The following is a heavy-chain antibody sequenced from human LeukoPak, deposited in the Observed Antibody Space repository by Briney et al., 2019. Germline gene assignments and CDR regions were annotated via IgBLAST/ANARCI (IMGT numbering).Heavy chain of an antibody. Sequence: GGSLRLSCAASGFTFSSYAMSWVRQASGKGLEWVSTITTSDGNTYYADSVKGRFTVSRDNSKNTLFLQMNSLRAEDTAVYYCAKDGGLWVSAHWGDSWGRGTLVTVSS. CDR2: ITTSDGNT. CDR1: GFTFSSYA. J-gene: IGHJ4*02. V-gene: IGHV3-23*01. CDR3: AKDGGLWVSAHWGDS. D-gene: IGHD7-27*01.